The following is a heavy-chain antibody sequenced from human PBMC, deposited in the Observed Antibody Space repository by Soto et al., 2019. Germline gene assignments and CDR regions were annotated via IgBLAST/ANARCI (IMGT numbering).Heavy chain of an antibody. J-gene: IGHJ6*03. CDR2: MNPNSGNT. CDR3: ARSPYYDILTGYYSYYFMDV. CDR1: GYTFTSYD. V-gene: IGHV1-8*01. D-gene: IGHD3-9*01. Sequence: ASVKVSCKASGYTFTSYDINWVRQATGQGLEWMGWMNPNSGNTGYAQKFQGRVTMTRNTSISTACMELSSLRSEDTAVYYCARSPYYDILTGYYSYYFMDVRGKGTTVTVSS.